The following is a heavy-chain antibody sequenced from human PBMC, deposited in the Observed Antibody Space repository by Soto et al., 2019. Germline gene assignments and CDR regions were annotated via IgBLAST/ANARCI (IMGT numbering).Heavy chain of an antibody. CDR1: GFTFSTYA. V-gene: IGHV3-23*01. D-gene: IGHD3-22*01. J-gene: IGHJ4*02. CDR3: AKFSYDSSGYLFDY. CDR2: ISSSGGSP. Sequence: EVQLLESGGGLVQPGGSLRLSCAASGFTFSTYAMSWVRQAPGKGLEWVSAISSSGGSPYYADSVKGRFTISRDNSKNTLDLQMNSLRAEDTAVYYCAKFSYDSSGYLFDYWGQGTLVTVSS.